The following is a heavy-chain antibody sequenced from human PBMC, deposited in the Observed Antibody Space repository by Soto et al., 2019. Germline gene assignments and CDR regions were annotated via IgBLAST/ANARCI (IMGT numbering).Heavy chain of an antibody. V-gene: IGHV3-15*07. J-gene: IGHJ6*02. Sequence: EVQLVESGGGLVKPGGSLRLSCAASGFTFSHAWMNWVRQAPGKGLEWVGRIKSKTDGGATDCAAPVKGRFTISRDDSKTTLYLHMNSLKTEDTAVYYCTSVGYCSGDNCGHYSYGMDVWGQGTTVTVSS. D-gene: IGHD2-15*01. CDR2: IKSKTDGGAT. CDR3: TSVGYCSGDNCGHYSYGMDV. CDR1: GFTFSHAW.